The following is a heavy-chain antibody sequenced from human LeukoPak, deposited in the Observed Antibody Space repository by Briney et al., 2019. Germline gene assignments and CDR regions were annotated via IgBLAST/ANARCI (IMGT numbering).Heavy chain of an antibody. CDR1: GFTFSSYS. V-gene: IGHV3-7*01. CDR2: IKQDGSEK. Sequence: QTGGSLRLSCAASGFTFSSYSMNWVRQAPGKGLEWVANIKQDGSEKYYVDSVKGRFTISRDNAKNSLYLQMNSLRAEDTAVYYCARYHIAVAGTWFDPWGQGTLVTVSS. CDR3: ARYHIAVAGTWFDP. D-gene: IGHD6-19*01. J-gene: IGHJ5*02.